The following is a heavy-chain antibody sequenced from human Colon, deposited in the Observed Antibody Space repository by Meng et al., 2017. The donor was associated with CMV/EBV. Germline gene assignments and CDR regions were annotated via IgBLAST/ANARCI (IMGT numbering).Heavy chain of an antibody. V-gene: IGHV3-23*01. J-gene: IGHJ6*02. CDR2: ISGNGGST. CDR3: AKRGTGASYFAMDV. Sequence: GGSLRLSCEGSEFSFATYAMAWVRQAPGKGLEWVAGISGNGGSTYYADSVKGRFTISRDNSKNTLSLEMNSLRVEDTALYYCAKRGTGASYFAMDVWGQGTTVTVSS. CDR1: EFSFATYA. D-gene: IGHD2/OR15-2a*01.